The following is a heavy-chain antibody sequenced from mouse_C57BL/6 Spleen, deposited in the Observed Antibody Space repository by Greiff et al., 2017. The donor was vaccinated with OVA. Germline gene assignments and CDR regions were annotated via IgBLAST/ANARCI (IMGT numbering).Heavy chain of an antibody. D-gene: IGHD2-4*01. CDR3: ARFHDYDPFAY. V-gene: IGHV1-81*01. J-gene: IGHJ3*01. CDR1: GYTFTSYG. Sequence: QVQLQQSGAELARPGASVKLSCKASGYTFTSYGISWVKQRTGQGLEWIGEIYPRSGNTYYNEKFKGKATLTADKSSSTAYMELRSLTSEDSAVYFCARFHDYDPFAYWGQGTLVTVSA. CDR2: IYPRSGNT.